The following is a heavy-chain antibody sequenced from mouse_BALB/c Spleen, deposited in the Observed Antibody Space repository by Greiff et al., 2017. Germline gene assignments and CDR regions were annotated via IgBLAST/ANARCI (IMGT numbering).Heavy chain of an antibody. CDR2: IDPENGNT. V-gene: IGHV14-1*02. CDR1: GFNIKDYY. J-gene: IGHJ3*01. Sequence: EVQLQQSGAELVRPGALVKLSCKASGFNIKDYYMHWVKQRPEQGLEWIGWIDPENGNTIYDPKFQGKASITADTSSNTAYLQLSSLTSEDTAVYYCASGTTFAYWGQGTLVTVSA. CDR3: ASGTTFAY. D-gene: IGHD1-1*02.